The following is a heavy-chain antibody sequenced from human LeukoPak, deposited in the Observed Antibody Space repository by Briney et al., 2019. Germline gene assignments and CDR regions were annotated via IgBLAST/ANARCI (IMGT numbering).Heavy chain of an antibody. CDR3: ASQVAGVGAPPDYFDY. Sequence: SETLSLTCAVSGGSLSSSNWWSWVRPPPGKGLEWIGEIYHSGSTNYNPSLKSRVTISVDKSKNQFSLNLSSVTAADTAVYYCASQVAGVGAPPDYFDYWGQGTLVTVSS. V-gene: IGHV4-4*02. J-gene: IGHJ4*02. D-gene: IGHD1-26*01. CDR2: IYHSGST. CDR1: GGSLSSSNW.